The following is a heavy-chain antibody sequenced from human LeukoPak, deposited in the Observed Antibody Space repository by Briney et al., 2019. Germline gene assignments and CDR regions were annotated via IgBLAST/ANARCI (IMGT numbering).Heavy chain of an antibody. CDR3: ARDRYCSGGSCYSGRAY. CDR1: GYTFTSYG. CDR2: ISAYNGNT. J-gene: IGHJ4*02. Sequence: ASVKVSCKASGYTFTSYGISWVRQAPGQGLEWMGWISAYNGNTNYAQKLQGGVTMTTDTSTSTAYMELRSLRSDDTAVYYRARDRYCSGGSCYSGRAYWGQGTLVTVSS. V-gene: IGHV1-18*01. D-gene: IGHD2-15*01.